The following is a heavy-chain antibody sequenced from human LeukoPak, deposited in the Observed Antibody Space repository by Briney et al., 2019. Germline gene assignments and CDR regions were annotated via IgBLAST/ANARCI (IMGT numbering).Heavy chain of an antibody. CDR3: ARAGSSYSPLWY. V-gene: IGHV4-34*01. CDR2: INHSGST. CDR1: GGSFSGYY. Sequence: SETLSLTCAVYGGSFSGYYWSWIRQPPGKGLEWIGEINHSGSTNYSPSLKSRVTISVDTSKNQFSLKLSSVTAADTAVYYCARAGSSYSPLWYWGQGTLVTVPS. D-gene: IGHD5-18*01. J-gene: IGHJ4*02.